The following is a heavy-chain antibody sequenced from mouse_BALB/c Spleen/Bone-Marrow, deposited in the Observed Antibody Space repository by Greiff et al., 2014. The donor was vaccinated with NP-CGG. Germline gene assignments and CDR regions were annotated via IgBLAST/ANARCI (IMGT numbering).Heavy chain of an antibody. CDR1: GYAFSSYW. CDR3: ARSRGYYVDY. V-gene: IGHV1-80*01. Sequence: VNLVESGAELVRPGSSVKISCKASGYAFSSYWMNWVKQRPGQGLEWIGQIYPGDGDTNYNGKFKGKATLTADKSSSTAYVQLSSLTSEDSAVYFCARSRGYYVDYWGQGTTLTVSS. CDR2: IYPGDGDT. J-gene: IGHJ2*01.